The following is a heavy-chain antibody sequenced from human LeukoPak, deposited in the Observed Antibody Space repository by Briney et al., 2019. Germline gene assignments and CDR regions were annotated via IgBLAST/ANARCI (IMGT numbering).Heavy chain of an antibody. D-gene: IGHD2-15*01. CDR3: TREGCSGGSCYSPDAFDF. J-gene: IGHJ3*01. CDR1: GFIFGDYA. V-gene: IGHV3-49*04. Sequence: GGSLRLSCRASGFIFGDYAVTWVRQAPGKGLEWVGFIRIKTFGETIEYSACGKGIFIISRNDSKSVAYLQMNTLKAEDTAVYYCTREGCSGGSCYSPDAFDFWGQGTQVTVSS. CDR2: IRIKTFGETI.